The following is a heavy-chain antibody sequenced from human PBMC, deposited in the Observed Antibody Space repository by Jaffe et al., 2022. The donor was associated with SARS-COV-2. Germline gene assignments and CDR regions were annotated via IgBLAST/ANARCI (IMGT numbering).Heavy chain of an antibody. J-gene: IGHJ4*02. CDR3: ARDYPAAVAGTTSGFDY. D-gene: IGHD6-19*01. Sequence: EVQLVESGGGLVKPGGSLRLSCAASGFTFSSYSMNWVRQAPGKGLEWVSSISSSSSYIYYADSVKGRFTISRDNAKNSLYLQMNSLRAEDTAVYYCARDYPAAVAGTTSGFDYWGQGTLVTVSS. CDR2: ISSSSSYI. V-gene: IGHV3-21*01. CDR1: GFTFSSYS.